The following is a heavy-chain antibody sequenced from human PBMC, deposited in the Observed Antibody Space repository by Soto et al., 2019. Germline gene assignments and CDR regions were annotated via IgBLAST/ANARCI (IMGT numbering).Heavy chain of an antibody. D-gene: IGHD2-8*01. CDR1: GFTFSSYS. J-gene: IGHJ6*02. CDR3: ARERHCTNGVCYDYYGMDV. CDR2: ISSSSSTI. Sequence: SLRLSCAASGFTFSSYSMNWVRQAPGKGLEWVSYISSSSSTIYYADSVKGRFTISRDNAKNSLYLQMNSLRDEDTAVYYCARERHCTNGVCYDYYGMDVWGQGTTVTVSS. V-gene: IGHV3-48*02.